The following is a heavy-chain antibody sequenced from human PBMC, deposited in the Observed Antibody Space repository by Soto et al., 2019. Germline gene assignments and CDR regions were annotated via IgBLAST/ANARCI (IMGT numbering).Heavy chain of an antibody. J-gene: IGHJ6*04. CDR1: GYTFTGYY. CDR2: INPNSGGT. V-gene: IGHV1-2*02. Sequence: ASVKVSCKASGYTFTGYYMHWVRQAPGQGLEWMGWINPNSGGTNYAQKFQGRVTMTRDTSISTAYMELSRLRSDDTAVYYCARGWGIVVVVAAMVYGVDVWGEGTTVTVSS. CDR3: ARGWGIVVVVAAMVYGVDV. D-gene: IGHD2-15*01.